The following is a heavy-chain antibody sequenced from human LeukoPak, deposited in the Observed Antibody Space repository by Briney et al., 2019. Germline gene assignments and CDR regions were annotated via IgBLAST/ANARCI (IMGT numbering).Heavy chain of an antibody. CDR3: ARSRRDLSVDY. CDR1: GGSISSYY. D-gene: IGHD3/OR15-3a*01. V-gene: IGHV4-4*09. J-gene: IGHJ4*02. CDR2: IYTSGST. Sequence: SETLSLTCTVSGGSISSYYWSWIRQPPGKGLEWIGYIYTSGSTNYNPSLKSRVTMSVDTSKNQFSLKLSSVTAADTAVYYCARSRRDLSVDYWGQGTLVTVSS.